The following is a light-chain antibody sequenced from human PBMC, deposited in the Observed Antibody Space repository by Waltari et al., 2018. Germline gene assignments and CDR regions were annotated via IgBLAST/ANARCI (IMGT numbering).Light chain of an antibody. V-gene: IGKV3D-15*01. J-gene: IGKJ4*01. CDR1: QSVSSN. CDR3: QQYNNWRLT. CDR2: GAS. Sequence: EIVMMQSPATLSVSPGERATLSCRASQSVSSNLAWYQQKTGQAPRLLIYGASTRATGIPARFSGSGSGTEFTLTISSLQSEDFAVYYCQQYNNWRLTFGGGTKVEIK.